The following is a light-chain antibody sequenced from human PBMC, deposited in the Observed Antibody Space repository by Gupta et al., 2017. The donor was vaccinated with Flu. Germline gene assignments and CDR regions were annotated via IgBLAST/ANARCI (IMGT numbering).Light chain of an antibody. CDR3: VRFVEPGTWL. V-gene: IGLV8-61*01. J-gene: IGLJ2*01. CDR1: AGAVSSNNY. CDR2: DTA. Sequence: KITLTCDLTAGAVSSNNYPSWYRQTPGQAPRTLICDTASRASGVSDRFSGSVVGNNAALTITGVQADDESDYFCVRFVEPGTWLFGGGTKLTVL.